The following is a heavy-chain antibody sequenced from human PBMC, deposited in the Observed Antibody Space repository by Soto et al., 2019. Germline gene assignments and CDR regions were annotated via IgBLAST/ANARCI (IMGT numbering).Heavy chain of an antibody. CDR3: ARQGRAVSSYYFDY. CDR2: ISSNGGST. V-gene: IGHV3-64*01. CDR1: GFTFSSYA. J-gene: IGHJ4*02. Sequence: EVQLVESGGGLVQPGGSLRLSCAASGFTFSSYAMHWVRQAPGKGLEYVSAISSNGGSTYYANSVKGRFTISRNISKNTLYLQMGSLRAEYMALYYCARQGRAVSSYYFDYWGQGTLVTVSS. D-gene: IGHD3-10*01.